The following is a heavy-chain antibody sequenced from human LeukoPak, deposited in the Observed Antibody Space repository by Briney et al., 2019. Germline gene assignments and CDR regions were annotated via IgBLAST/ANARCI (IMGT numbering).Heavy chain of an antibody. J-gene: IGHJ4*02. D-gene: IGHD3-22*01. Sequence: PETLSLTCTVSGGSISSYYWSWIRQPAGKGLEWIGRIYSSGSTYYNPSLNSRVTMSVDTSNNQFSLRLNSVTAADTAVYYCARDAYYYDTAGYYLVDYWGQGTLVTVSS. CDR3: ARDAYYYDTAGYYLVDY. V-gene: IGHV4-4*07. CDR2: IYSSGST. CDR1: GGSISSYY.